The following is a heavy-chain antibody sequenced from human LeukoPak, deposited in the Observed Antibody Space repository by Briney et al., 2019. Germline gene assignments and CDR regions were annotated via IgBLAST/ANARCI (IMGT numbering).Heavy chain of an antibody. J-gene: IGHJ3*02. CDR3: AREGYCSGGSCQNDAFDI. CDR1: GGSISSSSYY. V-gene: IGHV4-39*07. CDR2: IYYSGST. Sequence: SETLPLTCTVSGGSISSSSYYWGWIRQPPGKGLEWIGSIYYSGSTYYNPSLKSRVTISVDTSKNQFSLKLSSVTAADTAVYYCAREGYCSGGSCQNDAFDIWGQGTMVTVSS. D-gene: IGHD2-15*01.